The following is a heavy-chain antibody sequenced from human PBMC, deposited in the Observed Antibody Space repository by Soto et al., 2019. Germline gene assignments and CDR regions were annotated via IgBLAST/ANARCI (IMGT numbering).Heavy chain of an antibody. CDR1: GFTFADYT. CDR3: TRDGRYSGYPPPAF. J-gene: IGHJ4*02. V-gene: IGHV3-49*01. CDR2: IRNKAYGGTT. Sequence: GGSLRLSCTASGFTFADYTLSWFRQAPGKKQERLGFIRNKAYGGTTEYTASVKGRFTISRDDSKSIAYLLMNSLKTEDTAMYYCTRDGRYSGYPPPAFWGQGTLVTVSS. D-gene: IGHD5-12*01.